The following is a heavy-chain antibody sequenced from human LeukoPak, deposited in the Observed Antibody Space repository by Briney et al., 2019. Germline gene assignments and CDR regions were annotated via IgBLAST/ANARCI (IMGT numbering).Heavy chain of an antibody. J-gene: IGHJ4*02. CDR3: ARDFGGVTGY. D-gene: IGHD3-16*01. CDR2: IYTSGST. Sequence: SQTPSLTCTVSGGSISSGSYYWSWIRQPAGKGLEWIGRIYTSGSTNYNPSLKSRVTISVDTSKNQFSLKLSSVTAADTAVYYCARDFGGVTGYWGQGTLVTVSS. V-gene: IGHV4-61*02. CDR1: GGSISSGSYY.